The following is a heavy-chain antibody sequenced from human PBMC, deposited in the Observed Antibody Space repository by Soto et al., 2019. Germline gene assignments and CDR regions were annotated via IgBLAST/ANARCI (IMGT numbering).Heavy chain of an antibody. D-gene: IGHD3-16*01. J-gene: IGHJ4*02. CDR3: AQLGLMTFSHKHYFNH. V-gene: IGHV3-23*01. Sequence: EVQLLESGGDLVQPGGSLRLSCVASGFSFDNYAMSWVRQAPGKGLEWVSAIKSDGSSTYYAASVKDRCIISRDNSQNTLYLQLNSLRAEDTAVYYCAQLGLMTFSHKHYFNHWGRGTLVTVSS. CDR2: IKSDGSST. CDR1: GFSFDNYA.